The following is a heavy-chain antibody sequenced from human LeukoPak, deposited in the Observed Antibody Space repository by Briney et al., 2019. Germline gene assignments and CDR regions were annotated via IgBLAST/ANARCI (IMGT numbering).Heavy chain of an antibody. CDR3: AKDSHWILFDD. CDR1: GFTFSSYG. V-gene: IGHV3-23*01. J-gene: IGHJ4*02. Sequence: GGSLRLSCAASGFTFSSYGMHWVRQAPGKGLEWVSGIGGSGSRTYYADSVKGRFTISRDNSKNTVYLQMNNLRDEDTAVYYCAKDSHWILFDDWGQGTLVTVSS. CDR2: IGGSGSRT. D-gene: IGHD2-2*03.